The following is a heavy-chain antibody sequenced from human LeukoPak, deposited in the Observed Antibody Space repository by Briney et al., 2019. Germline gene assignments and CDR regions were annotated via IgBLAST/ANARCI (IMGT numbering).Heavy chain of an antibody. CDR1: GVSISSGNYY. CDR2: IYSSGST. D-gene: IGHD5-18*01. V-gene: IGHV4-61*02. J-gene: IGHJ4*02. CDR3: ARGTYGYVY. Sequence: PSETLSLTCTVSGVSISSGNYYWNWIRQPAGVGLEWIGRIYSSGSTNYNPSLKSPVTISVDTSKNQFSLKLNSVTAADTAVYYCARGTYGYVYWGQGTLVTVSS.